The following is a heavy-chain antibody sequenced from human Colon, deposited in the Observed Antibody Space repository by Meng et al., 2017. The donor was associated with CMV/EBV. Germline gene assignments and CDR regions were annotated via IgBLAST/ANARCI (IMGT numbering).Heavy chain of an antibody. Sequence: QWQRVKSGAEVNKPGASVKVSFKASGYTFTPYYLHWVRQAPGQGLEWVGCMLPKTGALDYAPKFRGRITLTTDTSITTAYMELSGLTSDDTTVYYCIRENWYYDYWGLGTLVTVSS. D-gene: IGHD1-1*01. CDR3: IRENWYYDY. J-gene: IGHJ4*02. V-gene: IGHV1-2*02. CDR2: MLPKTGAL. CDR1: GYTFTPYY.